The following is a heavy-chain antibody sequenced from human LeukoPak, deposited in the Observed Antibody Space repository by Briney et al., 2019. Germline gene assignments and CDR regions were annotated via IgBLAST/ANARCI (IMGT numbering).Heavy chain of an antibody. V-gene: IGHV4-59*01. Sequence: SETLSLTCTVSGGSISSYYWSWIRQPPGKGLEWIGYIYYSGSTNYNPSLKSRVTISVDTSKNQFSLKLSSVTAADTAVYYCARDDRSLSKQWLVRPPNWFDPWGQGTLVTVSS. CDR1: GGSISSYY. CDR3: ARDDRSLSKQWLVRPPNWFDP. D-gene: IGHD6-19*01. J-gene: IGHJ5*02. CDR2: IYYSGST.